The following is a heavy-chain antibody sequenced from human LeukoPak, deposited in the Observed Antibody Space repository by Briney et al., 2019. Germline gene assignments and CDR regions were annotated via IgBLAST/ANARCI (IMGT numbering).Heavy chain of an antibody. CDR3: ARGLRSLWFGEP. CDR1: GGSISSSSYY. CDR2: IYYSGST. V-gene: IGHV4-39*07. J-gene: IGHJ4*02. Sequence: SETLSLTCTVSGGSISSSSYYWGWIRQPPGKGLEWIGSIYYSGSTYYNPSLKSRVTISVDTSKNQFSLKLSSVTAADTAVYYCARGLRSLWFGEPWGQGTLVTVSS. D-gene: IGHD3-10*01.